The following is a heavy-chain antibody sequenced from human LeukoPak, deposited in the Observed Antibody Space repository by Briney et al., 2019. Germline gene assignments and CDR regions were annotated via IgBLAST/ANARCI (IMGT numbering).Heavy chain of an antibody. CDR1: GGSISSYY. D-gene: IGHD5/OR15-5a*01. Sequence: PSETLSLTCTVSGGSISSYYWSWIRQPPGKGLGWIGYIYYSGSTNYNPSLKSRVTISVDTSKNQFSLKLSSVTAADTAVYYCARRLRSYLDYWGQGTLVTVSS. CDR3: ARRLRSYLDY. J-gene: IGHJ4*02. CDR2: IYYSGST. V-gene: IGHV4-59*01.